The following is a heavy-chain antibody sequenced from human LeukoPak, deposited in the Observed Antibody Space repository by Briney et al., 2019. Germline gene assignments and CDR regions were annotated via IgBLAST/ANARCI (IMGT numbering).Heavy chain of an antibody. Sequence: SETLSLTCTVYGGSISSYYWSWIRQPAGKGLEWIGRIYVSGSANYNPSLKSRVTMSVDTSKNQLSLKLSSVTAADTAVYYCAAGAVAADFDYWGQGTLVTVSS. CDR2: IYVSGSA. V-gene: IGHV4-4*07. CDR1: GGSISSYY. CDR3: AAGAVAADFDY. J-gene: IGHJ4*02. D-gene: IGHD6-19*01.